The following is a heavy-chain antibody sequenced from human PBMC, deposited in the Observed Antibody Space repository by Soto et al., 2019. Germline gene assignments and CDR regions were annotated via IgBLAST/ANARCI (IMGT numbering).Heavy chain of an antibody. V-gene: IGHV4-4*02. D-gene: IGHD6-19*01. J-gene: IGHJ6*02. CDR2: IYHSGST. CDR3: ARDLIAVAGTDYYYGMDV. Sequence: LSLTCAVSGGSISSSNWWSWVRQPPGKGLEWIGEIYHSGSTNYNPSLKSRVTISVDKSKNQFSLKLSSVTAADTAVYYCARDLIAVAGTDYYYGMDVWGQGTTVTVSS. CDR1: GGSISSSNW.